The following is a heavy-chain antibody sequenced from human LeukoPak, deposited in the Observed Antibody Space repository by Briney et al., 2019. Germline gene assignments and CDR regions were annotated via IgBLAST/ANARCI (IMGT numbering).Heavy chain of an antibody. Sequence: GASVTVSCKASGGTFSSYAISWVRQAPGQGLEWMGGIIPIFGTANYAQKFQGRVTITADESTSTAYMELSSLRSEDTAVYYCARVPSGTKGGYYFDYWGQGTLVTVSS. CDR3: ARVPSGTKGGYYFDY. CDR1: GGTFSSYA. D-gene: IGHD2-15*01. V-gene: IGHV1-69*13. CDR2: IIPIFGTA. J-gene: IGHJ4*02.